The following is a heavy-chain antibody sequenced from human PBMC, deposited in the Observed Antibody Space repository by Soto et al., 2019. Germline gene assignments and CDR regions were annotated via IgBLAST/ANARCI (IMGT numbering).Heavy chain of an antibody. CDR3: ARHGMDYYDSSGYYYSPYYFDY. CDR1: GGSIGSRNYY. J-gene: IGHJ4*02. D-gene: IGHD3-22*01. CDR2: IYYSGST. Sequence: SGTVALTCTVSGGSIGSRNYYWGGIRQPPGKGLEWIGSIYYSGSTYYNPSLKSRVTISVDTSKNQFSLKLSSVTAADTAVYYCARHGMDYYDSSGYYYSPYYFDYWGQG. V-gene: IGHV4-39*01.